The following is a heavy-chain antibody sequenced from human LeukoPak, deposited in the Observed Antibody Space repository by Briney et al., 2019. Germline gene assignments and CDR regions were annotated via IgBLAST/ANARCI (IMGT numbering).Heavy chain of an antibody. CDR2: IYYSGST. D-gene: IGHD2-21*02. Sequence: SETLSLTCTVSGGSISSSSYYWGWIRQPPGKGLEWIGSIYYSGSTYYNPSLKSRVTISVDTSKNQFSLKLSSVTAADTAVYYCARAYAVTAMDDYWGQGTLVTVSS. V-gene: IGHV4-39*07. J-gene: IGHJ4*02. CDR1: GGSISSSSYY. CDR3: ARAYAVTAMDDY.